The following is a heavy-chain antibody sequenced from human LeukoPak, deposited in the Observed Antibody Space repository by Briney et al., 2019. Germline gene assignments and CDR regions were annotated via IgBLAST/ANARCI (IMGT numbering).Heavy chain of an antibody. D-gene: IGHD3-10*01. CDR1: GFTFDDYA. CDR2: ISDDGGST. Sequence: GGSLRLSCAASGFTFDDYAMHWVRQAPGKGLEWVSAISDDGGSTYYADSVKGRFTVSRDNAKNSLYLQMDSLRAEDTAVYYCAGGSDLGFWGQGTLVTVSS. CDR3: AGGSDLGF. V-gene: IGHV3-20*04. J-gene: IGHJ4*02.